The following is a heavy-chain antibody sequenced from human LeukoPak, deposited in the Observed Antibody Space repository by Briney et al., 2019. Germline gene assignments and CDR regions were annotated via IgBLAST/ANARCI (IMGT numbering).Heavy chain of an antibody. Sequence: GGSLRLSCAASGFTFSNYGMHWVRQAPGKGLEWVAVIWYDGSNKYYADSVKGRFTISRDNSKNTLFLDMSNLRVEDTALYYCARDLSAAFDFWGQGVLVTVSS. CDR2: IWYDGSNK. CDR3: ARDLSAAFDF. V-gene: IGHV3-33*01. CDR1: GFTFSNYG. D-gene: IGHD6-19*01. J-gene: IGHJ4*02.